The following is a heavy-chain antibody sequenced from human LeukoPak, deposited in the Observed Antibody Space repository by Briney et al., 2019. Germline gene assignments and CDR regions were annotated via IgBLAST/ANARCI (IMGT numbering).Heavy chain of an antibody. Sequence: GGSLRLSCAASGFVFSTYDMHWVRQPTGKGLEWVSAICTAGDTYYAGSVKGRFTISREDAKNSLYLQLNSLTDGDTAVYYCARGGVYSSPDYWGQGTLVTVSS. CDR2: ICTAGDT. V-gene: IGHV3-13*04. J-gene: IGHJ4*02. CDR3: ARGGVYSSPDY. D-gene: IGHD6-13*01. CDR1: GFVFSTYD.